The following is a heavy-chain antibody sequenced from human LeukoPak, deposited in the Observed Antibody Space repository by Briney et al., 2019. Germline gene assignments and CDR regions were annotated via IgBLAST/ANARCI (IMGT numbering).Heavy chain of an antibody. Sequence: GSLRLSCAASGFTFSSYAMSWVRQAPGKGLEWVSAISGSGGSTYYADSVKGRFTISRDNSENTLYLQMNSLRAEDTAVYYCANSGYCSSSSCYNGAFDIWGQGTMVTVSS. D-gene: IGHD2-2*02. CDR2: ISGSGGST. CDR1: GFTFSSYA. J-gene: IGHJ3*02. CDR3: ANSGYCSSSSCYNGAFDI. V-gene: IGHV3-23*01.